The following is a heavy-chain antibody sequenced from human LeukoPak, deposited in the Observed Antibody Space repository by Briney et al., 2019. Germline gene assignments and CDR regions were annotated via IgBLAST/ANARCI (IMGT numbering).Heavy chain of an antibody. CDR3: ARGVAAAGGTAFDI. Sequence: EGSLRLSCAASGFTFGTYSMNWVRQAPGKGLEWVSYISSSSSTMYYADSVEGRFTISRDNAKNSLFLQMNSLRAEDTAVYYCARGVAAAGGTAFDIWGQGTMVTVSS. CDR2: ISSSSSTM. J-gene: IGHJ3*02. CDR1: GFTFGTYS. V-gene: IGHV3-48*04. D-gene: IGHD6-13*01.